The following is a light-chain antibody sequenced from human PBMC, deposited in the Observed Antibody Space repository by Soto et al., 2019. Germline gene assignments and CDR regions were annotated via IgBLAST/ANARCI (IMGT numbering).Light chain of an antibody. CDR3: AAWDDSLNGPV. CDR2: TNN. CDR1: GSNIGSNS. V-gene: IGLV1-44*01. J-gene: IGLJ2*01. Sequence: QAVVTQPPSASGTPGQRVTISCSGSGSNIGSNSVYWYQQLPGTAPKLLIYTNNQRPSGVPDRFSGSKSGTSAFLAISGLQSEDEADYSCAAWDDSLNGPVFGGGTKLTVL.